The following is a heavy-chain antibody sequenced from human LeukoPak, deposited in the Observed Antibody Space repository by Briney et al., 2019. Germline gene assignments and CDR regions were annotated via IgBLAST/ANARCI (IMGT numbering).Heavy chain of an antibody. J-gene: IGHJ4*02. Sequence: SETLSLTCTVSGGSVSSADYYWSWIRQPPGKGLEWIGYIYYSGSTNYNPSLKSRVTISVDTSKNQFSLKLSSVTAADTAVYYCARGDNWNGGFDYWGQGTLVTVSS. V-gene: IGHV4-61*08. CDR1: GGSVSSADYY. D-gene: IGHD1-1*01. CDR3: ARGDNWNGGFDY. CDR2: IYYSGST.